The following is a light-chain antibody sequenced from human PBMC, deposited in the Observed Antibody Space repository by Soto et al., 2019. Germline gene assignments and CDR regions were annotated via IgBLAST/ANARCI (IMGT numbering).Light chain of an antibody. CDR3: SSYTITSTYV. CDR1: NSDVGAYRY. J-gene: IGLJ1*01. Sequence: QSALTQPASVSGSPGQAITISCSGSNSDVGAYRYVSWYQQHPGKAPKLMIYEVSNRPSGVSERFSGSKSGNTASLTIFGLQAEDEADYYCSSYTITSTYVFGTGTKVT. V-gene: IGLV2-14*01. CDR2: EVS.